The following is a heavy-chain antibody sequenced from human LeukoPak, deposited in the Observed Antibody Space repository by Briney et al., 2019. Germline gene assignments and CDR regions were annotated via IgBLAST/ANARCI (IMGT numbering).Heavy chain of an antibody. CDR1: GFTFSDYY. Sequence: PGGSLRLSCAASGFTFSDYYISWIRQAPGKGLEWVSYISISGSTIYYADSVKGRFTISRDNANNSLYLQMNSLRAEDTAVYYCARGRWGYDYPPSLVYWGQGNLVTVSS. D-gene: IGHD5-12*01. J-gene: IGHJ4*02. V-gene: IGHV3-11*01. CDR2: ISISGSTI. CDR3: ARGRWGYDYPPSLVY.